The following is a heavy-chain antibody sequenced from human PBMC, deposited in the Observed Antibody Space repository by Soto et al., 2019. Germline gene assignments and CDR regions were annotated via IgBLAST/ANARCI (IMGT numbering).Heavy chain of an antibody. CDR2: TYYRSKWYN. D-gene: IGHD3-3*01. J-gene: IGHJ3*02. V-gene: IGHV6-1*01. CDR3: ARRYYDFWSGQTINPFDI. CDR1: GDSVSSNSAA. Sequence: TLSLTCAISGDSVSSNSAAWNWIRQSPSRGLEWLGRTYYRSKWYNDYAVSVKSRITINPDTSKNQFSLQLNSVTPEDTAVYYCARRYYDFWSGQTINPFDIWGQGTMVTVSS.